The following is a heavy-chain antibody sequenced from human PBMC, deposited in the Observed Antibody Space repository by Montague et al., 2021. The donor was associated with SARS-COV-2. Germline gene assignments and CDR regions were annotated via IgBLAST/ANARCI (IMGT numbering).Heavy chain of an antibody. CDR3: ARVFPRWLQFDPYFDY. J-gene: IGHJ4*02. Sequence: SDTRSLTCTVSGGSISSYYWSWIRQPPGKGLEWIGYIYYSGSTNYNPSLKSRVTISVDTSKNQFSLKLSSVTAADTAVYYCARVFPRWLQFDPYFDYWGQGTLVTVSS. CDR2: IYYSGST. CDR1: GGSISSYY. D-gene: IGHD5-24*01. V-gene: IGHV4-59*07.